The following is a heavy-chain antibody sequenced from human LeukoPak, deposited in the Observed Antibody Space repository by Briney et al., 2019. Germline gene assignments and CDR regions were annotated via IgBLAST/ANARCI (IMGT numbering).Heavy chain of an antibody. V-gene: IGHV4-59*01. CDR2: ILYSGTTT. D-gene: IGHD1-1*01. J-gene: IGHJ4*02. CDR3: ARVGDWNDLVY. CDR1: GGSISPYY. Sequence: PSETLSLTCTVSGGSISPYYWSWLRQTPGKGLEWIGYILYSGTTTNYNPSLKSRVTISVDTSKNQFSLKLSSVTAADTAVYYCARVGDWNDLVYWGQGTLVTVSS.